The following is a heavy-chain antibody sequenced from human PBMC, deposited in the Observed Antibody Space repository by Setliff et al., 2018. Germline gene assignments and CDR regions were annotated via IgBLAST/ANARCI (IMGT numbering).Heavy chain of an antibody. CDR3: ARDRVWGTLDAFDI. Sequence: ASVKVSCKASGYTFNNYFLHWVRQAPGQGLEWMGRFHPYSGHTNYAQNFQGRVTMTRDTSISTAYMDLSRLRSDDTAVYYCARDRVWGTLDAFDIWGQGTMVTVSS. J-gene: IGHJ3*02. V-gene: IGHV1-2*06. CDR2: FHPYSGHT. D-gene: IGHD3-16*01. CDR1: GYTFNNYF.